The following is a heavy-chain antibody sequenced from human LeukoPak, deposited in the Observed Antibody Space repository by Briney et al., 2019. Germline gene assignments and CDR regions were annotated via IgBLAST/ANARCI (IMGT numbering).Heavy chain of an antibody. CDR3: ARDLPYSSSWESIDY. Sequence: SVKVSCKASGGTFSSYAISWVRQAPGQGLEWMGGIIPIFGTANYAQKFQGRVTITADESTSTAYMELSSLRSDDTAVYYCARDLPYSSSWESIDYWGQGTLVTVSS. CDR2: IIPIFGTA. CDR1: GGTFSSYA. D-gene: IGHD6-13*01. J-gene: IGHJ4*02. V-gene: IGHV1-69*13.